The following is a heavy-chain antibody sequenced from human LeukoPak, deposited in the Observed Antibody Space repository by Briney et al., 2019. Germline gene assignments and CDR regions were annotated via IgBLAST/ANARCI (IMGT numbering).Heavy chain of an antibody. J-gene: IGHJ4*02. D-gene: IGHD6-13*01. CDR3: ARVVRGGVAGSSFFDY. V-gene: IGHV4-34*01. Sequence: PSETLSLTGAVYGGSFSGYYWSWIRQPPGKGLEWIGEINHSGSTNYNPSLKSRVTISVNTSKNQFSLKLSSVTAADTAVYYCARVVRGGVAGSSFFDYWGQGTLVTVSS. CDR1: GGSFSGYY. CDR2: INHSGST.